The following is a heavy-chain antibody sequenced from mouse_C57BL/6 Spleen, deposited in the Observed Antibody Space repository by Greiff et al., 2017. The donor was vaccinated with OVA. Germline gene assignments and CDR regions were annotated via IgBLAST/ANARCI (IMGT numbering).Heavy chain of an antibody. CDR3: ARHEDYYGSSYYYFDY. CDR1: GYTFTEYT. CDR2: FYPRSGSI. D-gene: IGHD1-1*01. V-gene: IGHV1-62-2*01. Sequence: QVQLKQSGAELVKPGASVKLSCKASGYTFTEYTIHWVKQRSGQGLEWIGWFYPRSGSIKYNEKFKDKATLTADKSSSTVYMELSRLTSEDSAVYFCARHEDYYGSSYYYFDYWGQGTTLTVSS. J-gene: IGHJ2*01.